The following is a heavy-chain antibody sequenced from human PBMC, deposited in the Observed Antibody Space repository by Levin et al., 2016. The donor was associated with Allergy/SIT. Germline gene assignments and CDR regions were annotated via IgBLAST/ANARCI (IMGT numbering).Heavy chain of an antibody. D-gene: IGHD2-2*02. CDR1: GFTLSDYM. V-gene: IGHV3-23*01. CDR3: AKSVVVVPAALRSDGFDI. Sequence: GESLKISCAASGFTLSDYMMNWVRQAPGKGLEWVSSISGTGASTYYSDSVKGRFTISRDNSKNTLYLEMNSLRVDDTAVYYCAKSVVVVPAALRSDGFDIWGQGTTVTVSS. CDR2: ISGTGAST. J-gene: IGHJ3*02.